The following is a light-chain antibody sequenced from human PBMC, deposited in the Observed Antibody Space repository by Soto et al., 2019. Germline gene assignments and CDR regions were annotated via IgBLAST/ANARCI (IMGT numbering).Light chain of an antibody. CDR2: DVS. Sequence: QSALTQPASVSGSPGQSITISCTGTSSDVGAYNYVSWCQQHPGKAPKLIIYDVSNRPSGLSNRFSGSKSGNTASLTISGLQAEDEADYYCSSYSTSGTWVFGGGTKVTV. J-gene: IGLJ3*02. CDR3: SSYSTSGTWV. V-gene: IGLV2-14*01. CDR1: SSDVGAYNY.